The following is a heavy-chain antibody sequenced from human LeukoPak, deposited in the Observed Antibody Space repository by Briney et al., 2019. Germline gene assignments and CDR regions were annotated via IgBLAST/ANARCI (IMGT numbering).Heavy chain of an antibody. J-gene: IGHJ5*02. Sequence: SVKVSCKASGGTFSSYAISWVRQAPGQGLEWMGGIIPIFGTANYAQKFQGRVTITADESTSTAYMELSSLRSEDTAVYYCARSTRRSSSWYNWFDPWGQGTLVTVSS. CDR1: GGTFSSYA. CDR2: IIPIFGTA. D-gene: IGHD6-13*01. CDR3: ARSTRRSSSWYNWFDP. V-gene: IGHV1-69*13.